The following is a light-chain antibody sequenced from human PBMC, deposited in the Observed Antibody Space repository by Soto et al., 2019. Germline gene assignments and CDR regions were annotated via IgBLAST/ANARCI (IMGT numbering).Light chain of an antibody. CDR2: EVS. CDR3: SSYTSSSTVV. V-gene: IGLV2-14*01. J-gene: IGLJ2*01. Sequence: QSALTQPASVSGSPGQSITISCTGTSSDIGHYDYVSWYQHHPGRAPKLMIYEVSHRPSGVSNRFSGSKSGNTASLTISGLQGEDEADYYCSSYTSSSTVVFGGGTKVTVL. CDR1: SSDIGHYDY.